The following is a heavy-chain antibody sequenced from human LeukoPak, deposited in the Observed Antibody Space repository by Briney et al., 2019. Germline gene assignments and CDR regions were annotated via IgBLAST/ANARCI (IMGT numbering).Heavy chain of an antibody. J-gene: IGHJ6*04. D-gene: IGHD2-15*01. CDR2: ISSSGSTI. V-gene: IGHV3-48*03. CDR3: AKDEGGGYCSGGSCYFNYGMDV. Sequence: PGGSLRLSCAASGFTFSSYEMNWVRQAPGKGLEWVSYISSSGSTIYYADSVKGRFTISRDNSKNTLYLQMNSLRAEDTAVYYCAKDEGGGYCSGGSCYFNYGMDVWGKGTTVTVSS. CDR1: GFTFSSYE.